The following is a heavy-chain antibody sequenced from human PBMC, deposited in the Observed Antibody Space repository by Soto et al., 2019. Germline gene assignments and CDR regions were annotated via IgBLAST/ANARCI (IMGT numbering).Heavy chain of an antibody. CDR3: ARVVAARRDYFDH. Sequence: ASVKVSCKASGYTFTSYYIHWVRQAPGQGLEWMGIINPSGGSTSYAQKFQGRVTMTRDTSTSTVYMELSSLRSEDTAVYYCARVVAARRDYFDHCGQGTLATVSS. D-gene: IGHD6-6*01. J-gene: IGHJ4*02. CDR1: GYTFTSYY. V-gene: IGHV1-46*01. CDR2: INPSGGST.